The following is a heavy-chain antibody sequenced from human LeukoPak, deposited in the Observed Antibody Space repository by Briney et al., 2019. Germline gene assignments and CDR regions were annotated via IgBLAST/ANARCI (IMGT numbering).Heavy chain of an antibody. CDR2: IYYSGST. D-gene: IGHD5-12*01. Sequence: AETLSLTCTVSGGSISIYYWSWIRQPPGKGLEWIWYIYYSGSTNYNPSLQSRVNISVDTSNNQFSLKRSSVTAADPAVYYCARGGYIAFDYWGQGTLVTVSS. J-gene: IGHJ4*02. CDR3: ARGGYIAFDY. V-gene: IGHV4-59*01. CDR1: GGSISIYY.